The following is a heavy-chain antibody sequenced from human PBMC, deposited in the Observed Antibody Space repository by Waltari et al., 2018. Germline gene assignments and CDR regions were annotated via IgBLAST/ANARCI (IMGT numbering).Heavy chain of an antibody. CDR1: GGSISSSSYY. Sequence: QLQLQESGPGLVKPSETLSLTCTVSGGSISSSSYYWGWIRQPPGKGLEWIGSIYYSGSTYYNPSLKSRVTISVDTSKNQFSLKLSSVTAADTAVYYCARAWAVPAVAVYYFDYWGQGTLVTVSS. CDR2: IYYSGST. V-gene: IGHV4-39*01. CDR3: ARAWAVPAVAVYYFDY. D-gene: IGHD6-19*01. J-gene: IGHJ4*02.